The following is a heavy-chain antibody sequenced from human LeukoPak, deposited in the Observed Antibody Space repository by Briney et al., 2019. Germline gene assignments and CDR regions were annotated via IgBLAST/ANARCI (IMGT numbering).Heavy chain of an antibody. CDR3: ARSLWPEDY. CDR2: INPDGSAR. V-gene: IGHV3-7*01. CDR1: GFTYSSFY. Sequence: PGGSLRLSCAASGFTYSSFYMSWVRQAAGKGLEWVANINPDGSARYYADSVRGRFTISRDNAKNSMYLQMNSLRAEDSAVYYCARSLWPEDYWGQGTLVTVSS. D-gene: IGHD2-21*01. J-gene: IGHJ4*02.